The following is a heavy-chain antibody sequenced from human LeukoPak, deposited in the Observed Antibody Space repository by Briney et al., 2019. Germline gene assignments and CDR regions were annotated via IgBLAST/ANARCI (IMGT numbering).Heavy chain of an antibody. CDR1: GFTFSSYA. Sequence: GGSLRLSCAASGFTFSSYAMSWVRQAPGKGLEWVSTINGGGVNTHYADSVGGRFTISRDNSKNTLFLQMNSLRDEDTAVYYCAKDLYSNYGPADYWGQGDLVTVSS. V-gene: IGHV3-23*01. CDR3: AKDLYSNYGPADY. CDR2: INGGGVNT. J-gene: IGHJ4*02. D-gene: IGHD4-11*01.